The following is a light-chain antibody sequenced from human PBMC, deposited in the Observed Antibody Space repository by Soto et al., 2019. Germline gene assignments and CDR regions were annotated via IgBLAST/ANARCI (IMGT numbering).Light chain of an antibody. J-gene: IGKJ5*01. CDR3: QQTHSVPLT. Sequence: DIQMTQSPSSLSASVGDRFTITCRACETIIRSLNWFQQKPGKAPKLLIYAASILQNEVPSRFSGSGSGTDFTLSITSLQFEDFATYYCQQTHSVPLTFGQGTRLEIK. V-gene: IGKV1-39*01. CDR2: AAS. CDR1: ETIIRS.